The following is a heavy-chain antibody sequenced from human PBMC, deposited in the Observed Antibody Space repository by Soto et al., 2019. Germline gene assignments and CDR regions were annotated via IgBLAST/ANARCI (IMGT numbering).Heavy chain of an antibody. D-gene: IGHD6-6*01. V-gene: IGHV4-59*01. J-gene: IGHJ4*02. CDR1: GASTSNSY. CDR2: VFSSGYT. CDR3: ARDHEGRSSSVDFDY. Sequence: SETLSLTCTVSGASTSNSYWTWIRQPPGKGLEWIGYVFSSGYTNYKPSLKSRVTISLDASQNQFSLKLNSVTAADTAVYYCARDHEGRSSSVDFDYWGQRTLVTVSS.